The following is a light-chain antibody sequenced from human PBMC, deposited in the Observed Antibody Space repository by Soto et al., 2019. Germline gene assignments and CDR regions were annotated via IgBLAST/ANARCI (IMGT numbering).Light chain of an antibody. CDR1: QSITSY. CDR2: SAF. J-gene: IGKJ1*01. V-gene: IGKV1-39*01. CDR3: QLSYISPRT. Sequence: DIKMTQSPSSLSASVGDRFTITCRASQSITSYLNWYQQKPGKAPNLLIYSAFSLESGVPSRFSGSGSGTDYTLTISSLQPEDFAPYFCQLSYISPRTFGQGAKVDIK.